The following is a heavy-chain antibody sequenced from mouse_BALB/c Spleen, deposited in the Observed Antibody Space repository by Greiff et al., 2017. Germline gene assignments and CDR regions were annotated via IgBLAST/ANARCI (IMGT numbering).Heavy chain of an antibody. CDR3: ARQHYGYFWFAY. Sequence: EVQGVESGGGLVKPGGSLKLSCAASGFAFSSYDMSWVRQTPEKRLEWVAYISSGGGSTYYPDTVKGRFTISRDNAKNTLYLQMSSLKSEDTAMYYCARQHYGYFWFAYWGQGTLVTVSA. CDR2: ISSGGGST. CDR1: GFAFSSYD. V-gene: IGHV5-12-1*01. D-gene: IGHD2-2*01. J-gene: IGHJ3*01.